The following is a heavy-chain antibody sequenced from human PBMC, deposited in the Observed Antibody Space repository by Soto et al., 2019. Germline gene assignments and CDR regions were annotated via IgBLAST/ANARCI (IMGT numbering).Heavy chain of an antibody. CDR1: GFTFSSYS. CDR3: ARSAYELWFGHNYYYYGMDV. J-gene: IGHJ6*02. D-gene: IGHD3-10*01. Sequence: EVQPVESGGGLVKPGGSLRLSCAASGFTFSSYSMNWVRQAPGKGLEWVSSISSSSSYIYYADSVKGRFTISRDNAKNSLYLQMNSLRAEDTAVYYCARSAYELWFGHNYYYYGMDVWGQGTTVTVSS. V-gene: IGHV3-21*01. CDR2: ISSSSSYI.